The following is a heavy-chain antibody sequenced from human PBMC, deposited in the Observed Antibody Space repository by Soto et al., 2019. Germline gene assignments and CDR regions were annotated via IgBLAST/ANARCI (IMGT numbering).Heavy chain of an antibody. J-gene: IGHJ3*02. Sequence: PSETLSLTCTVSGGSIISYYWSWIRQPPGKGLEWIGYIYDSGSTYYNPSLKSRVTISVDTSKNQFSLKLSSVTAADTAVYYCARDRSPNYYYDSSGYYQGAFDIWGQGTMVTVSS. V-gene: IGHV4-59*12. D-gene: IGHD3-22*01. CDR2: IYDSGST. CDR1: GGSIISYY. CDR3: ARDRSPNYYYDSSGYYQGAFDI.